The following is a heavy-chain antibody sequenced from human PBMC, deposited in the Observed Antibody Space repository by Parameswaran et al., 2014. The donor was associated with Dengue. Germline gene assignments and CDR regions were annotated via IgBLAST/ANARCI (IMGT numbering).Heavy chain of an antibody. CDR3: ARGIPPYSSSWASSGTFDY. J-gene: IGHJ4*02. CDR2: IYYSGST. Sequence: RWIRQPPGKGLEWIGYIYYSGSTYYNPSLKSRVTISVDTSKNQFSLKLSSVTAADTAVYYCARGIPPYSSSWASSGTFDYWGQGTLVTVSS. V-gene: IGHV4-30-4*01. D-gene: IGHD6-13*01.